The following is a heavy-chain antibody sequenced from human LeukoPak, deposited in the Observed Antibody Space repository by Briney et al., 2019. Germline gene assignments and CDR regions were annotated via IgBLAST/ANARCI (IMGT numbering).Heavy chain of an antibody. D-gene: IGHD3-3*01. V-gene: IGHV1-2*06. Sequence: ASVKVSCKASGYTFTGYYMHWVRQAPGQGLEWMGRINPNSGGTNYAQRFQGRVTMTRDTSISTAYMELSRLRSDDTAVYYCARGGYDFVYYYYGMDVWGQGTTVTVSS. J-gene: IGHJ6*02. CDR1: GYTFTGYY. CDR3: ARGGYDFVYYYYGMDV. CDR2: INPNSGGT.